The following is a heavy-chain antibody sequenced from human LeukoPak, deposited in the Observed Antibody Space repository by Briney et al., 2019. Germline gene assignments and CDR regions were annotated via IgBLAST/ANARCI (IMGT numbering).Heavy chain of an antibody. Sequence: GGSLRLSCATSGFTFSSFWMSWVRQAPGKGLEWVANINQGGGEKNYVDSVKGRFTISRDSAKSSLYLQMNSLRPEDTAVYYCAKNSEGYWFDPWGQGTLVTVSS. D-gene: IGHD2/OR15-2a*01. CDR3: AKNSEGYWFDP. V-gene: IGHV3-7*05. CDR1: GFTFSSFW. J-gene: IGHJ5*02. CDR2: INQGGGEK.